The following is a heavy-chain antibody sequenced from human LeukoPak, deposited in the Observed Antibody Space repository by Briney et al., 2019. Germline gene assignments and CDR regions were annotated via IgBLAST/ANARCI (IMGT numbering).Heavy chain of an antibody. CDR1: GYTFTSYD. CDR3: ARAGIAATGLDY. V-gene: IGHV1-8*01. J-gene: IGHJ4*02. D-gene: IGHD6-13*01. Sequence: ASVKVSCKPSGYTFTSYDFNWVRQATGQGLEWMGCMNPNSGNTRYAQKFQGRVTMTWDTSASTAYMELNSLRSDDTAVYYCARAGIAATGLDYWGQGTLVTVSS. CDR2: MNPNSGNT.